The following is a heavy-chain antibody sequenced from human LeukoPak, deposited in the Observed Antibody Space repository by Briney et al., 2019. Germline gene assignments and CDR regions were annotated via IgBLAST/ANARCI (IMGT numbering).Heavy chain of an antibody. CDR1: GYSISSGYF. Sequence: SETLTLTCAVSGYSISSGYFWSWLRPPRGNGLGWIGVMGHGGSTYYEHSVKSRITISRDTSKNSFSLNVSCVSAADTAVYYFARLNAGVLSSRTNNWFEPWGQGTLVTVSS. V-gene: IGHV4-38-2*01. D-gene: IGHD6-13*01. J-gene: IGHJ5*02. CDR3: ARLNAGVLSSRTNNWFEP. CDR2: MGHGGST.